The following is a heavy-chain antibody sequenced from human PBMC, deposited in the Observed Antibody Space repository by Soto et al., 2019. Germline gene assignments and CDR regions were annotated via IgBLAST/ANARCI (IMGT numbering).Heavy chain of an antibody. V-gene: IGHV1-3*01. CDR1: GYTFTSYA. CDR3: ARYYYDSSGYWYYFDY. CDR2: INAGNGNT. Sequence: ASVKVSCKASGYTFTSYAMHWVRQAPGQRLEWMGWINAGNGNTKYSQKFQGRVTITRDTSASTAYMELSSLRSEDTAVYYCARYYYDSSGYWYYFDYWGQGTLVTVS. D-gene: IGHD3-22*01. J-gene: IGHJ4*02.